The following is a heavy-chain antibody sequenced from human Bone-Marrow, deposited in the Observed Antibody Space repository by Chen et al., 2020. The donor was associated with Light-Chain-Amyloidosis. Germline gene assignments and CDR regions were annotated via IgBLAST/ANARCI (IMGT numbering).Heavy chain of an antibody. V-gene: IGHV4-39*01. CDR2: IYYSGST. CDR1: GGSISSSSYY. J-gene: IGHJ3*02. D-gene: IGHD3-22*01. Sequence: QLQLQESGPGLVKPSETLSLTCTVSGGSISSSSYYWGWIRQPPGKGLGWIGSIYYSGSTYYNPSLKSRVTISVDTSKNQFSLKLGSVTAADTAVYYCASPWYYDSSGRGDAFDIWGQGTMVTVSS. CDR3: ASPWYYDSSGRGDAFDI.